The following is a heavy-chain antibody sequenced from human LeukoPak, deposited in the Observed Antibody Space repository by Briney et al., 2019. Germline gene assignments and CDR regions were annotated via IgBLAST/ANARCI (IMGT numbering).Heavy chain of an antibody. CDR1: GLTFSGYW. CDR3: ARARSCSSGTCYKDY. V-gene: IGHV3-74*01. Sequence: GGSLRLSCAASGLTFSGYWMHWVRQAPGKGLVWVSRINGDGSSTSYADSVKGRFTISRDNAKNTLYLQMNSLGAEDTAVYYCARARSCSSGTCYKDYWGQGTLVTVSS. J-gene: IGHJ4*02. CDR2: INGDGSST. D-gene: IGHD2-15*01.